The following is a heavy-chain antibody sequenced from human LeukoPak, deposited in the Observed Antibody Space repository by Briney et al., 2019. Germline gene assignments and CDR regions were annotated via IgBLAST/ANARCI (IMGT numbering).Heavy chain of an antibody. V-gene: IGHV4-39*01. CDR3: ARGESGTYYYDEGGPNWFDP. J-gene: IGHJ5*02. CDR2: IYYSGST. D-gene: IGHD3-22*01. CDR1: GGSISSSSYY. Sequence: PSETLSLTCTVSGGSISSSSYYWGWIRQPPGKGLEWIGSIYYSGSTYYNPSLKSRVTISVDTSKNQFSLKLSSVTAADTAVYYCARGESGTYYYDEGGPNWFDPWGQGTLVTVSS.